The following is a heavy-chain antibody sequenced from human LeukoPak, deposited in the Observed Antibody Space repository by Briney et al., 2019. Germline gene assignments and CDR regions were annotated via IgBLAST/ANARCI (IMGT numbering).Heavy chain of an antibody. D-gene: IGHD6-13*01. J-gene: IGHJ5*02. CDR3: ARKASSVAAAGTNWFDP. CDR1: GGSISSGGYY. CDR2: IYHSGST. V-gene: IGHV4-30-2*01. Sequence: SETLSLTCTVSGGSISSGGYYWSWIRQPPGKGLEWIGYIYHSGSTYYNPSLKSRFTISVDRSKNQFSLKLSSVTAADTAVYYCARKASSVAAAGTNWFDPWGQGTLVTVSS.